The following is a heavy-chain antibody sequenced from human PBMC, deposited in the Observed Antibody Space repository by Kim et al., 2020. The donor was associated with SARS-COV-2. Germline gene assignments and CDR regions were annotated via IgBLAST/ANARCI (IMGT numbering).Heavy chain of an antibody. Sequence: ASVKVSCKASGYTFSNYGVTWVRQAPGQGLEWMGWTSGYNGNTNYTRTLQGRVTLTTDTSTSTAYMELRSLRSDDTAVYYCARVGRISYYDLLTGFADYWGQGTLVSVSS. CDR3: ARVGRISYYDLLTGFADY. V-gene: IGHV1-18*01. J-gene: IGHJ4*02. CDR1: GYTFSNYG. CDR2: TSGYNGNT. D-gene: IGHD3-9*01.